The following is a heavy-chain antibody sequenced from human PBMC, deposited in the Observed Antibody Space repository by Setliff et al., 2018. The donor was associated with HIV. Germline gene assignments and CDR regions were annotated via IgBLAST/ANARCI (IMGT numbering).Heavy chain of an antibody. Sequence: SVKVSCKASGGTFSSYAISWVRQAPGQGLEWMGGIIPILGIANYAQKFQGRVTITADESTSTAYMELSSLRSDDTAVYYCARGGVCTSTSCGGNYYYGMDVWGQGTTVTVSS. J-gene: IGHJ6*02. CDR3: ARGGVCTSTSCGGNYYYGMDV. CDR1: GGTFSSYA. V-gene: IGHV1-69*10. D-gene: IGHD2-2*01. CDR2: IIPILGIA.